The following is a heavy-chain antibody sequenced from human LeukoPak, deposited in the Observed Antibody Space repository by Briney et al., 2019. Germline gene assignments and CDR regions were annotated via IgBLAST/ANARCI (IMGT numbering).Heavy chain of an antibody. Sequence: SETLSLTCAVYGGSFSGYYWTWIRQSPGKGLEWIGSIYYSGSTYYNPSLKSRVTISVDTSKNQFSLKLSSVTAADTAVYYCARSVVGAAVNWGQGTLVTVSS. D-gene: IGHD1-26*01. CDR1: GGSFSGYY. CDR3: ARSVVGAAVN. V-gene: IGHV4-34*01. CDR2: IYYSGST. J-gene: IGHJ4*02.